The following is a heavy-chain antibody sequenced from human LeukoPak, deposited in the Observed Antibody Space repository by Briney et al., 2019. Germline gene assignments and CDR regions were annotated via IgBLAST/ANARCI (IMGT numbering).Heavy chain of an antibody. Sequence: SECLSLTCTVSGRSISSYYRSWIRQPPGKGLEWICYSYNRGGTNYKPSLKSRVTISVVTSNNQLSMKLSSVTAADTAVYYCARGSDFGDYWGQGTLVTVSS. V-gene: IGHV4-59*01. D-gene: IGHD4-17*01. CDR1: GRSISSYY. CDR2: SYNRGGT. J-gene: IGHJ4*02. CDR3: ARGSDFGDY.